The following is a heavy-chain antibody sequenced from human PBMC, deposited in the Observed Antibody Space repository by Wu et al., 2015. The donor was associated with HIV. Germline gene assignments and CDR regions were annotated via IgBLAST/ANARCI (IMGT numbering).Heavy chain of an antibody. Sequence: QVQLVQSGGEVKKPGASVKVSCKASGYSFTNSAISWVRQAPGQGLEWMGWMNPNSGNTGYAQKFQGRVTITRNTSISTAYMELSSLRSEDTAVYYCATYYYGSGDAFDIWGQGTMVTVSS. CDR1: GYSFTNSA. J-gene: IGHJ3*02. D-gene: IGHD3-10*01. CDR2: MNPNSGNT. CDR3: ATYYYGSGDAFDI. V-gene: IGHV1-8*01.